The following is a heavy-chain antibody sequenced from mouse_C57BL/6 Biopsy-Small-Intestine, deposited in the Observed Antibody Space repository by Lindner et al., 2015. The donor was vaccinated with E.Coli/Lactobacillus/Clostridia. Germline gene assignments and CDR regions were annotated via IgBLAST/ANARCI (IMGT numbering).Heavy chain of an antibody. CDR1: GYAFTNYL. Sequence: VQLQESGAELVRPGTSVKVSCKASGYAFTNYLIEWAKQRPGQGLEWIGVINPGSGGTNYNEKFKGKATLTADKSSSTAYMQLSSLTSEDSAVYFCARGGRFYAMDYWGQGTSVTVSS. CDR3: ARGGRFYAMDY. V-gene: IGHV1-54*01. J-gene: IGHJ4*01. CDR2: INPGSGGT.